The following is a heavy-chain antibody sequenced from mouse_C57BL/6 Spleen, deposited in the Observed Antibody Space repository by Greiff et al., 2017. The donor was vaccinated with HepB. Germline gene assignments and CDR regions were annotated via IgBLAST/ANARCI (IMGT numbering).Heavy chain of an antibody. D-gene: IGHD1-1*01. Sequence: VKQSCKASGYTFTSYWMHWVKQRPGQGLEWIGNINPSNGGTNYNEKFKSKATLTVDTSSSTAYMQLSSLTSEDSAVYYCARREDYYGSSYFAMDYWGQGTSVTVSS. CDR3: ARREDYYGSSYFAMDY. CDR2: INPSNGGT. V-gene: IGHV1-53*01. CDR1: GYTFTSYW. J-gene: IGHJ4*01.